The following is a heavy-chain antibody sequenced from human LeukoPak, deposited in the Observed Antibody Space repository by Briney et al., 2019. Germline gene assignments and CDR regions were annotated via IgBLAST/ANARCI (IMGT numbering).Heavy chain of an antibody. Sequence: GASVKVSCKASGYTFTGYYMHWVRQAPGQGLEWMGWINPNSGGTNYAQKFQGRVTMTRDTSISTAYMELSRLRSDDTAVYYCARGTGLDIVVVPAAINWFDPWGQGTLVTVSS. CDR3: ARGTGLDIVVVPAAINWFDP. CDR2: INPNSGGT. V-gene: IGHV1-2*02. D-gene: IGHD2-2*02. J-gene: IGHJ5*02. CDR1: GYTFTGYY.